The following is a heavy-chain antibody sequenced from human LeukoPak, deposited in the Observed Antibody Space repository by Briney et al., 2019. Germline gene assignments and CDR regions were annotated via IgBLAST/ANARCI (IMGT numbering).Heavy chain of an antibody. J-gene: IGHJ3*02. CDR2: ISYDGSNK. D-gene: IGHD2-8*01. V-gene: IGHV3-30-3*01. Sequence: GGSLRLSCAASGFTFSSYAMHWVRQAPGKGLEWVAVISYDGSNKYYADSVKGRFTISRDNSKNTLYLQMNSLRAEDTAVYYCAKDLTNGWHDAFDIWGQGTMVTVSS. CDR1: GFTFSSYA. CDR3: AKDLTNGWHDAFDI.